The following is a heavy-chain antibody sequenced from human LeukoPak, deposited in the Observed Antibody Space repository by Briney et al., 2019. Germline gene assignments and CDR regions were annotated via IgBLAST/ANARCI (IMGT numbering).Heavy chain of an antibody. V-gene: IGHV3-30*02. D-gene: IGHD2-21*01. J-gene: IGHJ6*03. CDR1: GFTFSSYA. Sequence: GGSLRLSCAASGFTFSSYAMNWVRQAPGKGLEWVAFIRYDGSNKYYADSVKGRFTISRDNSKNTLYLQMNSLRAEDTAVYYCAKEGKPWGGAYYMDVWGKGTTVTVSS. CDR3: AKEGKPWGGAYYMDV. CDR2: IRYDGSNK.